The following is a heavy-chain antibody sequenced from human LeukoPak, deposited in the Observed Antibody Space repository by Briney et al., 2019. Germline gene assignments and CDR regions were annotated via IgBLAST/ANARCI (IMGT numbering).Heavy chain of an antibody. CDR2: INPNSGGT. CDR1: GYTFTGYY. J-gene: IGHJ4*02. CDR3: ARDGPSGYDFWSGYDFDY. D-gene: IGHD3-3*01. V-gene: IGHV1-2*02. Sequence: GASVKVSCKASGYTFTGYYMHWVRQAPGQGLEWMGWINPNSGGTNYAQKFQGRVTMTRDTSISTAYMELSRLRSDDTAVCYCARDGPSGYDFWSGYDFDYWGQGTLVTVSS.